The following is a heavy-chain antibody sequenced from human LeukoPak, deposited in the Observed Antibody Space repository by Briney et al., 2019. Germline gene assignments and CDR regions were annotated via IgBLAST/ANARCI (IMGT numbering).Heavy chain of an antibody. Sequence: ASVKVSCKASGYTFTGYYMHWVRQAPGQGLEWMGRINPNSGGTNYAQKFQGRVTMTRDTSISTAYMALSRLRSDDTAVYYCARAVTQLLYYFDYWGQGAPVTVS. CDR3: ARAVTQLLYYFDY. CDR2: INPNSGGT. V-gene: IGHV1-2*06. D-gene: IGHD2-2*01. CDR1: GYTFTGYY. J-gene: IGHJ4*02.